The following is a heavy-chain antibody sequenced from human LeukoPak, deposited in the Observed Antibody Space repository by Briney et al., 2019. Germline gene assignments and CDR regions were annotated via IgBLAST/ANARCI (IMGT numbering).Heavy chain of an antibody. V-gene: IGHV4-61*01. CDR3: GRDQRAVGWQYFHLHHGMDG. CDR2: IYYSGST. J-gene: IGHJ6*02. Sequence: SETLSLTCTVSGGSVSSGSYYWSWIRQPPGKGLEWIGYIYYSGSTNYNPSLKSRVTISVDTSKNQFSLKLSSVTAADTAVYYWGRDQRAVGWQYFHLHHGMDGWGQRTTV. CDR1: GGSVSSGSYY. D-gene: IGHD6-19*01.